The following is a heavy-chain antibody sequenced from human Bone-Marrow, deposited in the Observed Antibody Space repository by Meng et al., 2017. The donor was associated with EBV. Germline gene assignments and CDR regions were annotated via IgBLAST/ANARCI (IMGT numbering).Heavy chain of an antibody. D-gene: IGHD3-16*01. J-gene: IGHJ6*02. V-gene: IGHV1-18*01. Sequence: VSLGYAGVEVKNPGAAVKASCKASGYNFTNICMSWVRQAPGQGLEWMGWISAHSGYTNYAKNFQGRVTMTTDTSTSTAYMEVRSLRSDDAAVYYFARAGYARTYGMDVWGQGTTVTVSS. CDR3: ARAGYARTYGMDV. CDR2: ISAHSGYT. CDR1: GYNFTNIC.